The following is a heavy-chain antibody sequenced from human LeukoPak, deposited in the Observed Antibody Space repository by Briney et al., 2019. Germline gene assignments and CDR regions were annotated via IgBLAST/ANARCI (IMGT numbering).Heavy chain of an antibody. CDR2: INSDGSST. CDR1: GFTFSSYW. J-gene: IGHJ4*02. V-gene: IGHV3-74*01. D-gene: IGHD3-22*01. CDR3: ARDYYDSSGYHSFDY. Sequence: GGALILSCAASGFTFSSYWMHSVRQAPGKGLVWVSRINSDGSSTSYADSVKGRFTISRDNAKNTLYLQMNSLRAEDTAVYYCARDYYDSSGYHSFDYWGQGTLVTVSS.